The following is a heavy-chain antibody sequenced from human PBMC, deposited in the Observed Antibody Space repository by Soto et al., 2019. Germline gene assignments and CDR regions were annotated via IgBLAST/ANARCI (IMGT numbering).Heavy chain of an antibody. J-gene: IGHJ6*02. CDR3: ARALSTVTTNEIKYGMDV. Sequence: GGFLRLSCAASGFTFSSYSMNWVRQAPGKGLEWVSSISSSSSYIYYADSVKGRFTISRDNAKNSLYLQMNSLRAEDTAVYYCARALSTVTTNEIKYGMDVWGQGTTVTVSS. V-gene: IGHV3-21*01. CDR1: GFTFSSYS. CDR2: ISSSSSYI. D-gene: IGHD4-4*01.